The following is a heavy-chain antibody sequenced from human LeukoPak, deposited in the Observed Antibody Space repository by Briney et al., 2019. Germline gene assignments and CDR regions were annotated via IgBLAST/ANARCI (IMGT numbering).Heavy chain of an antibody. Sequence: SETLSLTCTVSGGSISSYYWSWIRQPPGKGLEYIGYIYYSGSTNYNPSLKSRVTISVDTSKNQFSMKLSSVTAADTAVYYCARDSNSWVEGALDIRGRGTMVTVSS. V-gene: IGHV4-59*01. CDR2: IYYSGST. CDR3: ARDSNSWVEGALDI. D-gene: IGHD1/OR15-1a*01. CDR1: GGSISSYY. J-gene: IGHJ3*02.